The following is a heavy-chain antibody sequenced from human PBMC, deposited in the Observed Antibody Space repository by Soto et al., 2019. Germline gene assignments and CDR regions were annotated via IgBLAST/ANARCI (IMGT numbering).Heavy chain of an antibody. Sequence: EVQLVESGGGLVQPGGSLRLSCAASGFSFSSYWMHWVRQAPGKGLVWVSRINSDGSSTSYADSVKGRFTISRDNAKNTLYLQMNSLRAEDTAVYYCVRDYYYDSCPDYWGQGTLVTVSS. CDR2: INSDGSST. CDR1: GFSFSSYW. CDR3: VRDYYYDSCPDY. V-gene: IGHV3-74*01. D-gene: IGHD3-22*01. J-gene: IGHJ4*02.